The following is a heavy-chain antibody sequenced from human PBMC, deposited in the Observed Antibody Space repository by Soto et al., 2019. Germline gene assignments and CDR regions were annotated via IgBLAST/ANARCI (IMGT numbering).Heavy chain of an antibody. J-gene: IGHJ4*02. CDR2: TNWDGDDT. V-gene: IGHV3-20*04. Sequence: EVHLVESGGGVVRPGGSLRLSCAASGFRFDEYGMTWVRQAPGKGLEWVSGTNWDGDDTGYADSVKGRFTISRDNAKNSLYRQMNNLKGEDTAIYYCARGDIAVAVSSDFWGQGTLVTVSS. CDR3: ARGDIAVAVSSDF. D-gene: IGHD6-19*01. CDR1: GFRFDEYG.